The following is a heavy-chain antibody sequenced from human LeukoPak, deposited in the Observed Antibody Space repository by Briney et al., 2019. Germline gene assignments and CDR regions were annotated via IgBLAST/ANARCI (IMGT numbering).Heavy chain of an antibody. CDR3: ARTSGYGDYDLIREDYFDY. CDR1: GFTFSSYA. CDR2: ISGSGGST. J-gene: IGHJ4*02. D-gene: IGHD4-17*01. Sequence: GGSLRLSCAASGFTFSSYAMSWVRQAPGKGLGWVSAISGSGGSTYYADSVKGRFTISRDNSRSTLYLQMNSLRAEDTAVYYCARTSGYGDYDLIREDYFDYWGQGTLVTVSS. V-gene: IGHV3-23*01.